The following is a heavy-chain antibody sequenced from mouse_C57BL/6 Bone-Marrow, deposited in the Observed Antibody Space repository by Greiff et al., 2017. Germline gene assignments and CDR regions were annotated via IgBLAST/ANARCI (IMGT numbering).Heavy chain of an antibody. Sequence: VQLQQSGPVLVKPGASVTMSCKASGYTFTDYYMNWVKQSLGKSLEWIGVINPYNGGTSYNPKFKGKAPFTVDKSSSTAYMELNILTSEDSAADYCARGGLRGGYYFDYWGQGTTLTVSS. CDR3: ARGGLRGGYYFDY. CDR2: INPYNGGT. CDR1: GYTFTDYY. V-gene: IGHV1-19*01. J-gene: IGHJ2*01. D-gene: IGHD2-4*01.